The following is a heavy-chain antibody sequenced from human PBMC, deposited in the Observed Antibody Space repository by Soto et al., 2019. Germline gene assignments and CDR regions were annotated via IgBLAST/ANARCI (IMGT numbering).Heavy chain of an antibody. J-gene: IGHJ5*02. CDR1: GYTFTSYD. Sequence: QVQLVQSGAEVKKPGASVKVSCRASGYTFTSYDINWVRQATGQGLERMGWMNPNSGNTGYAQKFQGRVTMTRNTSMSTAYMELSSLRSEDTAVYYCARERSAGTGWFDPWGQGTLVTVSS. CDR2: MNPNSGNT. V-gene: IGHV1-8*01. CDR3: ARERSAGTGWFDP. D-gene: IGHD6-13*01.